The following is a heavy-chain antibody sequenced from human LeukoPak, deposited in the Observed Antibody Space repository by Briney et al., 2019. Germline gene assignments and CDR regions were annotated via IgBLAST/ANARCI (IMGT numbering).Heavy chain of an antibody. V-gene: IGHV6-1*01. J-gene: IGHJ5*02. Sequence: SQTLSLTCAISGDSVSSNSAGWSRIRQSPSRGLEWLGRTYYRSKWYNDYAVSVKSRIAINPDTSKNQLSLQLNSVTPEDTAVYYCARGGGAIATWGQGTLVTVSP. CDR3: ARGGGAIAT. CDR2: TYYRSKWYN. D-gene: IGHD3-16*01. CDR1: GDSVSSNSAG.